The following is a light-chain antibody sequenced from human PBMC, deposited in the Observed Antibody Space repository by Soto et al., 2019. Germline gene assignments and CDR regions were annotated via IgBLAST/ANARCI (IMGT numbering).Light chain of an antibody. V-gene: IGKV2-28*01. J-gene: IGKJ4*01. CDR2: LGS. Sequence: DIVMTQSPLSLPFTPGEPASISCRSSQSLLHRNGYNYLDWYLQKPGQSPQLLIYLGSNRASGVPDRFSGSGSGTDFTLKISRVEAEDVGVYYCMQALQTPTFGGGTKVEIK. CDR1: QSLLHRNGYNY. CDR3: MQALQTPT.